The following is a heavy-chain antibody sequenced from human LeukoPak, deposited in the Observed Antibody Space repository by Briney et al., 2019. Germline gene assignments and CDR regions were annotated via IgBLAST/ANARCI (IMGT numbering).Heavy chain of an antibody. Sequence: ASVKVSCKASGYSFTGYYIHWGRQAPGQGLGWRGWINPKSGDTNYEQKFQGRVTMTRDTSISTVYMELSRLRSADTAVYYCARDRLRLGYERTNWFDPWGQGGLVTVCS. D-gene: IGHD2-15*01. CDR2: INPKSGDT. V-gene: IGHV1-2*02. J-gene: IGHJ5*02. CDR1: GYSFTGYY. CDR3: ARDRLRLGYERTNWFDP.